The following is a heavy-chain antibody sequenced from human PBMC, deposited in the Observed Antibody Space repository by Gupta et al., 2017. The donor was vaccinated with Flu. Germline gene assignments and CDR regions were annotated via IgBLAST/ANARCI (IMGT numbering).Heavy chain of an antibody. CDR3: ARAHYGSGTVDY. V-gene: IGHV4-34*01. D-gene: IGHD3-10*01. J-gene: IGHJ4*02. CDR2: INHSGST. Sequence: QVQLQQWGAGLLKPSETLSLTCAVYGGSFSGYYWSWIRQPPGKGLEWIGEINHSGSTNYNPSLKSRVTISVDTSKNQFSLKLSSVTAADTAVYYCARAHYGSGTVDYWGQGTLVTVSS. CDR1: GGSFSGYY.